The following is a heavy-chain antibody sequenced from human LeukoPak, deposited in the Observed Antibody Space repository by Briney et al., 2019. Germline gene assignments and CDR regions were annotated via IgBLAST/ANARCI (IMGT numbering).Heavy chain of an antibody. CDR1: GFTFSSYA. CDR3: ARDAVSLADCSSTSCDPYYFDY. V-gene: IGHV3-30-3*01. J-gene: IGHJ4*02. D-gene: IGHD2-2*01. CDR2: ISYDGSNK. Sequence: PGGSLRLSCAASGFTFSSYAMHWVRQAPGKGLEWVAVISYDGSNKYYADSVKGRFTISRDNSKNTLYLQMSSLRAEDTAVFYCARDAVSLADCSSTSCDPYYFDYWGQGTLVTVSS.